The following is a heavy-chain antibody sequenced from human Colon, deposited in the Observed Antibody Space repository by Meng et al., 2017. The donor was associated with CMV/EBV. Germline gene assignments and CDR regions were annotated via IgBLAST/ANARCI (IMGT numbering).Heavy chain of an antibody. Sequence: ASGYIFTNYYMHWVRQGPGQGLEWMEIITSGHGSTTYAHKFQGRVTMTRDTSTSTVYMELSSLRSEDTAVYYCARTRATRMGTPFDYWGQGTLVTVSS. V-gene: IGHV1-46*01. CDR3: ARTRATRMGTPFDY. CDR2: ITSGHGST. J-gene: IGHJ4*02. D-gene: IGHD4-23*01. CDR1: GYIFTNYY.